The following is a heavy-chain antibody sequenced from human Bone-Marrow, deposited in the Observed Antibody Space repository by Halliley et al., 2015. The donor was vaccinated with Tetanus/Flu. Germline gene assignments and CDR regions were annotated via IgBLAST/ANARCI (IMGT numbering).Heavy chain of an antibody. CDR2: IHFSGSS. J-gene: IGHJ3*02. D-gene: IGHD2-2*01. CDR1: GGSITSGNFY. V-gene: IGHV4-39*01. Sequence: TLSLTCTVSGGSITSGNFYWSWIRQHPGKGLEWLGGIHFSGSSYHNPSLQSRVTLSVDTSKNQFSLHLHSVTAVDTASYYCARPLSPDDAFDIWGQGTMVIVSS. CDR3: ARPLSPDDAFDI.